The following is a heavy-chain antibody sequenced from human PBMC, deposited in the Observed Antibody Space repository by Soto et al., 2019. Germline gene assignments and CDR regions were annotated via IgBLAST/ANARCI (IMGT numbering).Heavy chain of an antibody. Sequence: EVQLVESGGGLIQPGGSLRLSCAASGFTVSRNYMSWVRQAPGKGLEWVSVIYSGGSTYYADSVKGRFTISRDNSKHTLYLQMHNLRAEDTAVDDCAGAARPSNWFDPGGQGSLVTASS. CDR2: IYSGGST. D-gene: IGHD6-6*01. V-gene: IGHV3-53*01. CDR3: AGAARPSNWFDP. CDR1: GFTVSRNY. J-gene: IGHJ5*02.